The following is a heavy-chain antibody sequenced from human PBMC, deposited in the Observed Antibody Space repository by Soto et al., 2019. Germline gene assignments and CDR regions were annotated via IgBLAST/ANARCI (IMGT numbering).Heavy chain of an antibody. V-gene: IGHV3-33*01. CDR1: GFTFSSYG. Sequence: PGGSLRLSCAASGFTFSSYGMHWVRQAPGKGLEWVAVIWYDGSNKYYADSVKGRFTTSRDNSKNTLYLQMNSLRAEDTAVYYCARSFLAAAGPLPIPWXDPWGQGTLVTVSS. CDR3: ARSFLAAAGPLPIPWXDP. J-gene: IGHJ5*02. D-gene: IGHD6-13*01. CDR2: IWYDGSNK.